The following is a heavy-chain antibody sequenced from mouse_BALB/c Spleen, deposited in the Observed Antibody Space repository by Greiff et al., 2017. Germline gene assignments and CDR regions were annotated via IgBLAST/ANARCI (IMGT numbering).Heavy chain of an antibody. V-gene: IGHV14-3*02. CDR1: GFNIKDTY. CDR3: APHYYGSRYYFDY. J-gene: IGHJ2*01. CDR2: IDPANGNT. D-gene: IGHD1-1*01. Sequence: LVESGAELVKPGASVKLSCTASGFNIKDTYMHWVKQRPEQGLEWIGRIDPANGNTKYDPKFQGKATITADTSSNTAYLQLSSLTSEDTAVYYCAPHYYGSRYYFDYWGQGTTLTVSS.